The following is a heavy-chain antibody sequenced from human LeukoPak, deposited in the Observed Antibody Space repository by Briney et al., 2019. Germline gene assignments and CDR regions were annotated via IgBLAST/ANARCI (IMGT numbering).Heavy chain of an antibody. CDR1: GFTFSDYE. V-gene: IGHV3-48*03. J-gene: IGHJ6*03. CDR3: ARILGNNYYYYYMDV. Sequence: PGGSLRLSCAVSGFTFSDYEMTWVRQAPGKGLEWISFITSSGATKYYADSVRGRFAISRDNANNSLYLLVDSLRADDTAVYFCARILGNNYYYYYMDVWGKGTMVTVSS. CDR2: ITSSGATK.